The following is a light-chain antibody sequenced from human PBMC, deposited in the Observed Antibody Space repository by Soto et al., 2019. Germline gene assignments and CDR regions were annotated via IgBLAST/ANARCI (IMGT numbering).Light chain of an antibody. J-gene: IGLJ2*01. CDR1: SSDVGGYNY. CDR2: DVS. CDR3: SSYTVISPHVV. V-gene: IGLV2-14*01. Sequence: QSALTQPASVSGSPGQSITISCTQTSSDVGGYNYVSWYQQHPGKAPKLMIYDVSNRPSGVSNRFSGSKSGNTASLTISGLQAEDEADYYCSSYTVISPHVVFGGGTKLTVL.